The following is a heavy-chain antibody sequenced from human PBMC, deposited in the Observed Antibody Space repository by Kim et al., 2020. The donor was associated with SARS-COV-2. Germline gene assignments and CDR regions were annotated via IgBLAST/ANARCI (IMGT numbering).Heavy chain of an antibody. CDR1: GGSISSSSYY. CDR3: ARDRGDGYNTPFDY. CDR2: IYYSGST. D-gene: IGHD3-10*01. Sequence: SETLSLTCTVSGGSISSSSYYWGWIRQPPGKGLEWIGSIYYSGSTYYNPSLKSRVTISVDTSKNQFSLKLSSVTAADTAVYYCARDRGDGYNTPFDYWGQGTLVTVSS. J-gene: IGHJ4*02. V-gene: IGHV4-39*07.